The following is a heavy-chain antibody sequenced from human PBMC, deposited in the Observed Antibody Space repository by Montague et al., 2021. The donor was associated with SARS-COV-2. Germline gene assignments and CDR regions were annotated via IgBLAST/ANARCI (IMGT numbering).Heavy chain of an antibody. D-gene: IGHD1-1*01. CDR3: AKGTTTGYFYGMDV. CDR1: GFTFDDHA. CDR2: ISWNSGRI. V-gene: IGHV3-9*01. J-gene: IGHJ6*02. Sequence: SLRPSCAASGFTFDDHAMHWVRQVPGKGLEWVSGISWNSGRIGYVDSVRGRFTISRDNAKNSLYLQMNSLRAEDTALYFCAKGTTTGYFYGMDVWGQGTTVTVSS.